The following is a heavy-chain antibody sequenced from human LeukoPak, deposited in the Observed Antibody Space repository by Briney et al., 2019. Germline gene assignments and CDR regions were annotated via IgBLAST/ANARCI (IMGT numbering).Heavy chain of an antibody. V-gene: IGHV4-34*01. J-gene: IGHJ4*02. CDR1: GGSFSGYY. D-gene: IGHD1-26*01. Sequence: PSETLSLTCAVYGGSFSGYYWSWIRQPPGKGLEWIGEINHSGSTNYNPSLKSRVTISVDTSKNQFSLKLSSVTAADTAVYYCARHQDRPNSGSYIFDYWGQGTLVTVSS. CDR3: ARHQDRPNSGSYIFDY. CDR2: INHSGST.